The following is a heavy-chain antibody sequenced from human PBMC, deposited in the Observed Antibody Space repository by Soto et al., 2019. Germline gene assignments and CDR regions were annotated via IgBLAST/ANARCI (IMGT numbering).Heavy chain of an antibody. CDR1: GFTFSGFD. V-gene: IGHV3-13*01. Sequence: GGSLRLYCEALGFTFSGFDMHWVRQPTGKGLEWVSTIGTAGDTYYAVSVKGRFTISRDNAKNSLSLQMNSLRAGDTAVYFCARGQEVGAHFFDSWGQGTQVTVSS. CDR2: IGTAGDT. CDR3: ARGQEVGAHFFDS. J-gene: IGHJ4*02. D-gene: IGHD2-15*01.